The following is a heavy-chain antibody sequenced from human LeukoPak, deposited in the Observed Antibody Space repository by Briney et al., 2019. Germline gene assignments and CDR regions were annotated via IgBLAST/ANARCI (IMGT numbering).Heavy chain of an antibody. CDR2: IIPIFGTA. D-gene: IGHD7-27*01. Sequence: GASVKVSCKASGGTFSSYTISWVRQAPGQGLEWMGGIIPIFGTANYAQKFQGRVTITTDESTSTAYMELSSLRSEDTAVYYCARDRLGTLTDAFDIWGQGTMVTVSS. CDR1: GGTFSSYT. V-gene: IGHV1-69*05. J-gene: IGHJ3*02. CDR3: ARDRLGTLTDAFDI.